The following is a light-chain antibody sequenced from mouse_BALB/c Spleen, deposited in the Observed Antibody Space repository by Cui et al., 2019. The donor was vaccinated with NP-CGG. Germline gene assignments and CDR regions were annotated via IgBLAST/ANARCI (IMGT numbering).Light chain of an antibody. J-gene: IGLJ1*01. CDR3: VLWYSNHWV. CDR2: GTN. CDR1: TGAVTTSNY. V-gene: IGLV1*01. Sequence: QDVVTQESALTTSPGETVTLTCRSSTGAVTTSNYANWVQEKPDHLFTGLIGGTNNRAPGVPARFSGSLIGDKAALTITGAQTEDEAIYFCVLWYSNHWVFGGGTKLTAL.